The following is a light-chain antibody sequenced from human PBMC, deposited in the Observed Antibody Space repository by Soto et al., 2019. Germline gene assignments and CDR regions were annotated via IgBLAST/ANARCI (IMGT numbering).Light chain of an antibody. Sequence: EIVLTQSPATLSLSPGERATLSCGASRSVSSYLAWYQQKPGQAHRLLIYDASYSATGIPARFSGSGSGTDFTLTVSSLEPEAFAVDYCQHLSEWPRRHTFGGGNKVEIK. J-gene: IGKJ4*01. V-gene: IGKV3-11*01. CDR1: RSVSSY. CDR3: QHLSEWPRRHT. CDR2: DAS.